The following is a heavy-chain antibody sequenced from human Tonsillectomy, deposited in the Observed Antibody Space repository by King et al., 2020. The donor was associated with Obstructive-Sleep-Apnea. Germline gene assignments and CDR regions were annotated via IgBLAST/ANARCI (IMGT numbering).Heavy chain of an antibody. CDR3: ARDPPYLSITNYSPDHFDY. Sequence: VQLQESGPGLVKPSETLSLTCTVSGGSINGYYWNWIRQPPGKGLEWIGYIYSSGSTIYSPSLKSRVTISIDTSENQFSLKLRSVTAADTAVYYCARDPPYLSITNYSPDHFDYWGQGTLVTVSS. D-gene: IGHD2-2*01. CDR2: IYSSGST. J-gene: IGHJ4*02. V-gene: IGHV4-59*01. CDR1: GGSINGYY.